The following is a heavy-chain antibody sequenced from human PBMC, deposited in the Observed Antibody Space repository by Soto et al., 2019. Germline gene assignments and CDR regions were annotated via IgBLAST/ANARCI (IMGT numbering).Heavy chain of an antibody. V-gene: IGHV3-23*01. Sequence: GSLRLSCVVSGRTFRSYAMSWVRQAPGKGLEWVSGISGGGAGTYYADSVKGRFTISRDPSTTTLFLDMYSLGAEDTAIYYCAKGRKPDHDDGLCAFDSWGQGVLVTVSS. J-gene: IGHJ4*02. CDR2: ISGGGAGT. CDR3: AKGRKPDHDDGLCAFDS. CDR1: GRTFRSYA. D-gene: IGHD3-3*01.